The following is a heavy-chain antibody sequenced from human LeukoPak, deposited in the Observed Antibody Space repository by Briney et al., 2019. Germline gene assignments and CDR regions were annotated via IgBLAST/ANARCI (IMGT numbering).Heavy chain of an antibody. D-gene: IGHD1-26*01. CDR1: GFTFSSYA. CDR3: AREHIVGATLDY. Sequence: HPGRSLRLSCAASGFTFSSYAMHWVRRAPGKGLGWVAVISYDGSNKYYADSVKGRFTISRDNSNNTLYLQMNGLRAEDTAVYYCAREHIVGATLDYWGQGTLVTVSS. J-gene: IGHJ4*02. CDR2: ISYDGSNK. V-gene: IGHV3-30*04.